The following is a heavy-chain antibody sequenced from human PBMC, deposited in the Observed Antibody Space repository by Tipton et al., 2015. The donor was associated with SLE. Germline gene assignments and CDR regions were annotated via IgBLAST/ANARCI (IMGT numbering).Heavy chain of an antibody. J-gene: IGHJ4*02. CDR2: IYYSGST. CDR1: GGSISSSSYY. D-gene: IGHD3/OR15-3a*01. Sequence: LRLSCTVSGGSISSSSYYWGWIRQPPGKGLEWIGSIYYSGSTYYNPSLKSRVTISVDTSKNQFSLKLSSVTAADTAVYYCARHRDWGRGYFDYWGQGTLVTVSS. V-gene: IGHV4-39*01. CDR3: ARHRDWGRGYFDY.